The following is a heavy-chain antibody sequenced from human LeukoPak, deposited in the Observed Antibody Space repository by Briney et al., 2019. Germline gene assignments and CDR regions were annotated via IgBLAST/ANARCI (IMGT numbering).Heavy chain of an antibody. D-gene: IGHD3-16*02. CDR1: GGSISSGGYY. CDR3: ARGRSYDYVWGSYRLVPYFDY. J-gene: IGHJ4*02. V-gene: IGHV4-31*03. CDR2: IYYSGST. Sequence: PSQTLSLTCTASGGSISSGGYYWSWIRQHPGKGLEWIGYIYYSGSTYYNPSLKSRVTISVDTSKNQFSLKLSSVTAADTAVYYCARGRSYDYVWGSYRLVPYFDYWGQGTLVTVSS.